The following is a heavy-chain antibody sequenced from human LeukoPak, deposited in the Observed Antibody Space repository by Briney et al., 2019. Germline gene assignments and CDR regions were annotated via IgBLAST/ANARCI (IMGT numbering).Heavy chain of an antibody. CDR3: GREGATVGTQIDS. J-gene: IGHJ4*02. V-gene: IGHV3-74*01. D-gene: IGHD4-23*01. Sequence: GGSLRLSCAASGFTFSSYWMQWVRQTPGKGLVWVSRISRDGGTTSYADSVKGRFTISRDNAKNTLYLHMDSLGAEDTAVYFCGREGATVGTQIDSWGQGTLVTVSS. CDR2: ISRDGGTT. CDR1: GFTFSSYW.